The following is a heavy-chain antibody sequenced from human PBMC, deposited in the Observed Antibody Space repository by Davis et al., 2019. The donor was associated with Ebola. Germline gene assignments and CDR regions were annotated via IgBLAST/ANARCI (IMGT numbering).Heavy chain of an antibody. CDR1: GYTFTSYY. CDR3: ARVKGFTGHYYYYGMDV. CDR2: INPSGGST. D-gene: IGHD4-11*01. V-gene: IGHV1-46*01. J-gene: IGHJ6*02. Sequence: ASVKVSCKASGYTFTSYYMHWVRQAPGQGLEWMGIINPSGGSTSYAQKFQGRVTITADKSTSTAYMELSSLRSEDTAVYYCARVKGFTGHYYYYGMDVWGQGTTVTVSS.